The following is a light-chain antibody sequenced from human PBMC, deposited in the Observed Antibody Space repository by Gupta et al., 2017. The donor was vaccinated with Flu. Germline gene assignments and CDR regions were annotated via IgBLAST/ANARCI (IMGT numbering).Light chain of an antibody. CDR2: GAS. Sequence: ELVMTLSPDTLSGSPGERATLSCRASQSISSNLAWYLLKPGLAHRLLIFGASTRATGITDRFSGSGSWTEFTLTISRLESEDFAVYYCQQYDDWPPITFGQGTRLEIK. CDR1: QSISSN. CDR3: QQYDDWPPIT. V-gene: IGKV3-15*01. J-gene: IGKJ5*01.